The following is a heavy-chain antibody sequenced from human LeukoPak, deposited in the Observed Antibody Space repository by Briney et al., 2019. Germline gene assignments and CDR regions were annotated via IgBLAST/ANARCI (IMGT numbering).Heavy chain of an antibody. Sequence: ASVKVSCKASGYTFTSYGISWVRQAPGQGLEWMGWISAYDGNTNYAQKLQGRVTMTTDTSTSTAYMELRSLRSDDTAVDYCARDYYDSSGFLGNDYWGQGTLVTVSS. J-gene: IGHJ4*02. CDR3: ARDYYDSSGFLGNDY. D-gene: IGHD3-22*01. CDR2: ISAYDGNT. CDR1: GYTFTSYG. V-gene: IGHV1-18*01.